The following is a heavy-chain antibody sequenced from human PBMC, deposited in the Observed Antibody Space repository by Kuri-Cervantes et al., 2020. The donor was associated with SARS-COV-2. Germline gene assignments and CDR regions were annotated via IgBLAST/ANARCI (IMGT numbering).Heavy chain of an antibody. V-gene: IGHV3-30*04. J-gene: IGHJ4*02. Sequence: GESLKISCAASHFTFSSYAFHWVRQAPGQGLEWVAAISYDGSNKYFADSVRGRFTVSRDNSKNTLYLEMDGLRPEDTAVYYCAREGIVGATTGFDYWGQGTLVTVSS. D-gene: IGHD1-26*01. CDR3: AREGIVGATTGFDY. CDR2: ISYDGSNK. CDR1: HFTFSSYA.